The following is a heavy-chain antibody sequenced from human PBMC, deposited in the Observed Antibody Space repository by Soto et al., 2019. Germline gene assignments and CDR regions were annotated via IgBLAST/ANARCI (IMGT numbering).Heavy chain of an antibody. CDR3: AKDNSGWYSAPGLFDY. V-gene: IGHV3-9*01. D-gene: IGHD6-19*01. CDR1: GFTFDDYA. CDR2: ISWNSGSI. J-gene: IGHJ4*02. Sequence: GGSLRLSCAASGFTFDDYAMHWVRQAPGKGLEWVSGISWNSGSIGYADSVKGRFTISRDNAKNSLYLQMNSLRAEDTALYYCAKDNSGWYSAPGLFDYWGQGTLVTVSS.